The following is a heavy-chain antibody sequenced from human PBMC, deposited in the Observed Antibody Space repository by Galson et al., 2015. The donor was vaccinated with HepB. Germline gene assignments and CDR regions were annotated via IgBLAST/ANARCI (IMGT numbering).Heavy chain of an antibody. J-gene: IGHJ5*02. D-gene: IGHD2-15*01. CDR2: FDPEDGET. CDR1: GYTLTELS. V-gene: IGHV1-24*01. Sequence: SVKVSCKVSGYTLTELSMHWVRQAPGKGLEWMGGFDPEDGETIYAQKFQGRVTMTEDTSTDTAYMELSSLRSEDTAVYYCATVNRGGDNKNNWFDPWGQGTLVTVSS. CDR3: ATVNRGGDNKNNWFDP.